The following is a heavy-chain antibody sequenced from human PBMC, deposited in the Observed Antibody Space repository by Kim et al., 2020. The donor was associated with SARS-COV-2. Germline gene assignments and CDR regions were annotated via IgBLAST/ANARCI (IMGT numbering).Heavy chain of an antibody. Sequence: RVTISVDTSKNQFSLKLSSVTAADTAVYYCASLRPRTVCGSRYQFDPWGQGTLVTVSS. V-gene: IGHV4-34*01. J-gene: IGHJ5*02. CDR3: ASLRPRTVCGSRYQFDP. D-gene: IGHD6-13*01.